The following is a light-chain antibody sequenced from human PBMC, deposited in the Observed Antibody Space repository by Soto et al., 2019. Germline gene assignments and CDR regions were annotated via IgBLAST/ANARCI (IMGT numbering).Light chain of an antibody. CDR3: QSYDSSLRVV. CDR1: SSNIGAGYD. Sequence: QSVLTQPPSVSGAPGQRITISCTGSSSNIGAGYDVHWYQQVPGTAPKLLISGNNNRPSGVPDRFSGSKSGTSASLAITGLQAEDEADYYCQSYDSSLRVVFGGGTKVTVL. J-gene: IGLJ2*01. CDR2: GNN. V-gene: IGLV1-40*01.